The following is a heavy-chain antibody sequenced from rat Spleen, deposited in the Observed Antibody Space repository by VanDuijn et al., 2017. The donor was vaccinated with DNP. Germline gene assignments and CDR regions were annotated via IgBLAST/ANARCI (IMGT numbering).Heavy chain of an antibody. CDR1: GFTFSDYN. J-gene: IGHJ4*01. CDR3: ATHSHYGYNYPYAMDA. Sequence: EVQLVESGGGLVQPGRSLKLSCAASGFTFSDYNMAWVRQAPKKGLEWVATIIYDGSRTYYRDSVKGRFTISRDNAKSTLYLQMDSLRSEDTATYYCATHSHYGYNYPYAMDAWGQGTSVTVSS. V-gene: IGHV5S10*01. CDR2: IIYDGSRT. D-gene: IGHD1-9*01.